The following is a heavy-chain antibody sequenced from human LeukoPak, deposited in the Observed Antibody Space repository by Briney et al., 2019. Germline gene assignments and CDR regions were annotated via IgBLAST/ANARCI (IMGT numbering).Heavy chain of an antibody. CDR1: GFTFSSYW. CDR3: ARDLYCSGGSCYSGDWFDP. D-gene: IGHD2-15*01. CDR2: INSDGSST. J-gene: IGHJ5*02. V-gene: IGHV3-74*01. Sequence: GGSLRLSCAASGFTFSSYWMHWVRQAPGKGLVWVSRINSDGSSTSYADSVKGRFTISRDNAKNTLYLQMNSLRAEDTAVCYCARDLYCSGGSCYSGDWFDPWGQGTLVTVSS.